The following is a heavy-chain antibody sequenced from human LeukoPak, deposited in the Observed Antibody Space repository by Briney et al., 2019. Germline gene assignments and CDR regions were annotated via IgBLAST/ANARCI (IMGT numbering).Heavy chain of an antibody. CDR2: ISSSGSTI. Sequence: GGSLRLSCAASGFTFSSYEMNGVRQAPGEGLEWVSYISSSGSTIYYADSVKGRFTISRDNAKNSLYLQMTSLRAEDTAVYYCARDSPGGMDVWGQGTTVTVSS. CDR3: ARDSPGGMDV. CDR1: GFTFSSYE. J-gene: IGHJ6*02. V-gene: IGHV3-48*03.